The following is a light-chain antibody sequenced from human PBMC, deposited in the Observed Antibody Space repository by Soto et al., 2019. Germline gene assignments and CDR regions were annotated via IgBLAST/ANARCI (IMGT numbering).Light chain of an antibody. CDR1: QSVSSN. J-gene: IGKJ5*01. Sequence: EILMTQSPATLSVSPGERATLSCRASQSVSSNLAWYQQTPGQAPRLLIYGASSRATGIPDRFSGSGSGTDFTLTISRLEPEDFAVYYCQQYGSSPPITFGQGTRLEIK. CDR3: QQYGSSPPIT. V-gene: IGKV3-20*01. CDR2: GAS.